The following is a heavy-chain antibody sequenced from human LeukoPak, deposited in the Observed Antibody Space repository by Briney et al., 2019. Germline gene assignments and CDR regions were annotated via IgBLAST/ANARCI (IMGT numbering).Heavy chain of an antibody. CDR3: ARAAAAMVWYFDY. CDR2: VNPTADNR. D-gene: IGHD2-2*01. CDR1: GFTFTAYW. J-gene: IGHJ4*02. Sequence: ASVKVSCKASGFTFTAYWMHWVRQAPGQGLEWMGVVNPTADNRVYAQKFQGRVTMTRDTSISTAYMELSRLRSDDTAVYYCARAAAAMVWYFDYWGQGTLVTVSS. V-gene: IGHV1-46*01.